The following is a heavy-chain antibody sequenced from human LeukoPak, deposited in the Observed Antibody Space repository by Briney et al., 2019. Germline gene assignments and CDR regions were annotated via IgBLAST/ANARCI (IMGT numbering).Heavy chain of an antibody. J-gene: IGHJ6*02. Sequence: ASVNVSCKASGGTFSSYAISWVRQAPGQGLEWMGRIIPILGISNYAQKVQGRVTITEDKSTSTAYMELSSLRSEDKAVYYCASHIVVVPAALYYYYGMDVWGQGTTVTVSS. V-gene: IGHV1-69*04. CDR1: GGTFSSYA. CDR2: IIPILGIS. CDR3: ASHIVVVPAALYYYYGMDV. D-gene: IGHD2-2*01.